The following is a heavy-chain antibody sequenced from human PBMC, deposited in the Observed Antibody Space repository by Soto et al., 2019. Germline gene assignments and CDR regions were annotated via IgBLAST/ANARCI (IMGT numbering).Heavy chain of an antibody. CDR2: ISAYNGNT. CDR3: AREDRGDLWFGELLESSYGMDV. V-gene: IGHV1-18*01. D-gene: IGHD3-10*01. CDR1: GYTFTSYG. J-gene: IGHJ6*02. Sequence: GASVKVSCKASGYTFTSYGISWVRQAPGQGLEWMGWISAYNGNTNYAQKLQGRVTMTTDTSTSTAYMELRSLRSDDTAVYYCAREDRGDLWFGELLESSYGMDVWGQGTTVTVSS.